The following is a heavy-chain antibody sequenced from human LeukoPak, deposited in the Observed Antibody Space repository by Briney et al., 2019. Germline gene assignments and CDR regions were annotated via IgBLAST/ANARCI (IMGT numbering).Heavy chain of an antibody. Sequence: ASVKVSCKASGGTFSSYAISWVRQAPGQGLEWMGGFIPIFGTANYAQKFQGRVTITADESTSTAYMELSSLRSEDTAVYYCARSPKEYIWFGESDYYYYYMDVWGKGTTVTVSS. CDR3: ARSPKEYIWFGESDYYYYYMDV. J-gene: IGHJ6*03. CDR1: GGTFSSYA. D-gene: IGHD3-10*01. CDR2: FIPIFGTA. V-gene: IGHV1-69*13.